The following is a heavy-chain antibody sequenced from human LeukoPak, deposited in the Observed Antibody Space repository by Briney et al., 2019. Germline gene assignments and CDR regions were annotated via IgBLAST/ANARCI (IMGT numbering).Heavy chain of an antibody. D-gene: IGHD3-22*01. Sequence: GGSLRLSCAASGFTFSSYGMHWVRQAPGKGLEWVAVIWYDGSNKYYADSVKGRFTISRDNSKNTLYLQMNSLRAEDTAVYYCAKGLDSSGYYYPDAFDIWGQGTMVTVSS. J-gene: IGHJ3*02. CDR2: IWYDGSNK. V-gene: IGHV3-33*06. CDR3: AKGLDSSGYYYPDAFDI. CDR1: GFTFSSYG.